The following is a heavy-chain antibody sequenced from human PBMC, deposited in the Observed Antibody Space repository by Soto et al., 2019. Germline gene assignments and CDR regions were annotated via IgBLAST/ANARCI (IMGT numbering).Heavy chain of an antibody. CDR2: IKQDGSEK. CDR1: GLTFSSYW. J-gene: IGHJ5*02. CDR3: ARGEAIGDDP. V-gene: IGHV3-7*01. D-gene: IGHD3-10*01. Sequence: EVQLVESGGGLAQPGGSLRLSCAASGLTFSSYWMTWVRQAPGKGLEWVANIKQDGSEKYYVDSVKGRFTISRDNAKNSPYLQMNNLRVEDTAVYYCARGEAIGDDPWGHGTLVTVSS.